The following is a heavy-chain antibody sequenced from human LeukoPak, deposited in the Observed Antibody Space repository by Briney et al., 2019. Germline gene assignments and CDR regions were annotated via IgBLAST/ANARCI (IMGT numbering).Heavy chain of an antibody. Sequence: SETLSLTCAVPGGSISSSNWWSWVRQPPGKGLEWIGEIYHSGSTNYNPSLMSRVTISVDTSKNQFSLRLNSVTPADTAVYYCARDGPIGPWGQGTLVTVSS. J-gene: IGHJ4*02. CDR3: ARDGPIGP. D-gene: IGHD2-15*01. CDR2: IYHSGST. CDR1: GGSISSSNW. V-gene: IGHV4-4*02.